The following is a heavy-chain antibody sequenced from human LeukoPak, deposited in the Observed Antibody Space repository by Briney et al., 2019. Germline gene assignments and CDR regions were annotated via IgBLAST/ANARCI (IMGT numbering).Heavy chain of an antibody. V-gene: IGHV3-48*01. CDR3: ARDGGMTTVTHFDY. CDR2: ISSSSSTI. Sequence: GGSKRLSCAASGFTFSSYSMNWVRQAPGKGLEWVSYISSSSSTIYYADSVKGRFTISRDNAKNSLYLQMNSLRAEDTAVYYCARDGGMTTVTHFDYWGQGTLVTVSS. D-gene: IGHD4-17*01. J-gene: IGHJ4*02. CDR1: GFTFSSYS.